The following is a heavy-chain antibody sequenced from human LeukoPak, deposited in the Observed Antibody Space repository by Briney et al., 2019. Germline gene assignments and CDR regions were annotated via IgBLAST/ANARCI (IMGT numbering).Heavy chain of an antibody. D-gene: IGHD3-22*01. CDR3: ARDNYYDSSGYYGLYYYYGMDV. J-gene: IGHJ6*02. CDR2: ISYDVSNK. V-gene: IGHV3-30*04. CDR1: GFTLSSFA. Sequence: GGSLRLSCAASGFTLSSFAMHWVSQAAGKGLEWVAVISYDVSNKYYADSVKGRFTIARDNSKHPLYLQMNSLRAEDTAVYYCARDNYYDSSGYYGLYYYYGMDVWGQGTTVTVSS.